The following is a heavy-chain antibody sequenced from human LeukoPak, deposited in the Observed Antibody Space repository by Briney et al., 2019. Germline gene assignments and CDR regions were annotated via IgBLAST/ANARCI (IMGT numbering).Heavy chain of an antibody. Sequence: SETLSLTCTVSGYSISSGYYWGWIRQPPGKGLEWIGSIYHSGSTNYNPSLKSRVTISVDTSKNQFSLKLSSVTAADTAVYYCASGYGGSINWFDPWGQGTLVTVSS. CDR3: ASGYGGSINWFDP. J-gene: IGHJ5*02. CDR1: GYSISSGYY. V-gene: IGHV4-38-2*02. D-gene: IGHD4-23*01. CDR2: IYHSGST.